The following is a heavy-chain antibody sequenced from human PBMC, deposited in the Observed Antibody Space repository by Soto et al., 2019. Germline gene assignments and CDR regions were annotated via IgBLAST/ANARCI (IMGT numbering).Heavy chain of an antibody. CDR3: AKGSSVGPTPFDY. CDR2: ITWTGNNI. Sequence: GGSLRLSCAASGFTFGDYAMHWVRQAPGKGLEWVSGITWTGNNIDYADSVKGRFTTSRDIAKNSLYLQMNSLRAEDTALYYCAKGSSVGPTPFDYWGQGALVTVSS. D-gene: IGHD1-26*01. CDR1: GFTFGDYA. J-gene: IGHJ4*02. V-gene: IGHV3-9*01.